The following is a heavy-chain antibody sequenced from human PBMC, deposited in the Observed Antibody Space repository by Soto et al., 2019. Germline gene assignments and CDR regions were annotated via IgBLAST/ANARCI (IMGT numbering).Heavy chain of an antibody. CDR2: VIPVFGTA. J-gene: IGHJ4*02. V-gene: IGHV1-69*06. CDR3: ARSAAAGHYFFDQ. CDR1: GGTFKIYS. Sequence: QVQLVQSGTEVKKPGSSVNVSCRASGGTFKIYSISWVRQAPGQGLEWMGGVIPVFGTANYAQKFQGRVTITADKSTSTAYLEFSSLRSEDTAVYYCARSAAAGHYFFDQWGQGTVVTVSS. D-gene: IGHD6-13*01.